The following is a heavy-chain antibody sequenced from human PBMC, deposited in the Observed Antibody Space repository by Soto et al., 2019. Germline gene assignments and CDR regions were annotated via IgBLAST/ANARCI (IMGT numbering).Heavy chain of an antibody. J-gene: IGHJ4*02. V-gene: IGHV4-4*02. Sequence: SETLSLTCTVSGGSISSYYWSWVRQPPGKGLEWIGEIYHSGSTNYNPSLKSRVTISVDKSKNQFSLKLSSVTAADTAVYYCARVGTLVTHDYWGQGTLVTVSS. CDR2: IYHSGST. D-gene: IGHD2-21*02. CDR3: ARVGTLVTHDY. CDR1: GGSISSYY.